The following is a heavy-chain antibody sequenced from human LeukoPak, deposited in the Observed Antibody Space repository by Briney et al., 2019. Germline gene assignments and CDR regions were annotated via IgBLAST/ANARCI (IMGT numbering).Heavy chain of an antibody. V-gene: IGHV4-4*07. CDR1: GGSMSSYY. D-gene: IGHD6-6*01. CDR2: IYTSGTT. J-gene: IGHJ5*02. Sequence: SETLSLTCTVSGGSMSSYYWSWIRQPAGKGLEWIWRIYTSGTTNYNPSLKSRVTMSVDTSKNQFSLKLTSVTAADTAVYYCARDPYTTSIREFDPWGQGTLVTVSS. CDR3: ARDPYTTSIREFDP.